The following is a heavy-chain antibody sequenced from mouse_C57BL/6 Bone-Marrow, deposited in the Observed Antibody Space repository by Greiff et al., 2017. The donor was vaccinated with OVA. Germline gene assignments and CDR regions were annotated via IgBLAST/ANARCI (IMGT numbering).Heavy chain of an antibody. D-gene: IGHD1-1*02. J-gene: IGHJ2*01. CDR1: GYTFTNYW. CDR3: ARWYTYYFDY. CDR2: IYPGGGYT. V-gene: IGHV1-63*01. Sequence: VQLMESGAELVRPGTSVKLSCKASGYTFTNYWIGWAKQRPGHGLEWIGDIYPGGGYTNYNEKFKGKATLTADKSSSTAYMQFSSLTSEDSAIYYCARWYTYYFDYWGQGTTLTVSS.